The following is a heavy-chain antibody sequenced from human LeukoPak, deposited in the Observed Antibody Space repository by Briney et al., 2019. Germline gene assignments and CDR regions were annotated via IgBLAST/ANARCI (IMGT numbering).Heavy chain of an antibody. J-gene: IGHJ4*02. CDR1: GYTFTGYY. CDR3: ARDIQRIEVPAAGSDY. V-gene: IGHV1-2*02. Sequence: GASVKVSCKASGYTFTGYYMHWVRQAPGQGLEWMGWINPNSGGTNYAQKFQGRVTMTRDTSISTAYMELSRLRSDDTAVYYCARDIQRIEVPAAGSDYWGQGTLVTVSS. CDR2: INPNSGGT. D-gene: IGHD2-2*01.